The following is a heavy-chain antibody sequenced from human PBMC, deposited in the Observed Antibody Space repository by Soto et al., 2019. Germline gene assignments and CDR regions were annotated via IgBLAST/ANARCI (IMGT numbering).Heavy chain of an antibody. CDR2: IYSGGST. CDR3: ARDIVVVPAGHYYMDV. V-gene: IGHV3-66*01. CDR1: GFTVSSNY. J-gene: IGHJ6*03. Sequence: GGSLRLSCAASGFTVSSNYMSWVRQAPGKGLEWVSVIYSGGSTYYADSVKGRFTISRDNSKNTLYLQMNSLRAEDTAVYYCARDIVVVPAGHYYMDVWGKGTTVTVSS. D-gene: IGHD2-2*01.